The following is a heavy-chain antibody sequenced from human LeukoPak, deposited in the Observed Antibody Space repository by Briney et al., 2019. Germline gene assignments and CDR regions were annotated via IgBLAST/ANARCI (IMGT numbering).Heavy chain of an antibody. CDR2: ISSSSSYI. CDR1: GFTFSSYS. D-gene: IGHD6-13*01. V-gene: IGHV3-21*01. Sequence: PGGSLRLSCAASGFTFSSYSMNWVRQAPGKGLEWVSSISSSSSYIYYADSVKGRFTIPRDNAKNSLYLQMNSLRAEDTAVYYCARDGIAAAGADYWGQGTLVTVSS. J-gene: IGHJ4*02. CDR3: ARDGIAAAGADY.